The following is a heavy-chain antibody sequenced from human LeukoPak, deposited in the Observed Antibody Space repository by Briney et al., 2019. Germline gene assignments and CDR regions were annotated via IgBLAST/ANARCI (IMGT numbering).Heavy chain of an antibody. CDR2: IRSKANSYAT. V-gene: IGHV3-73*01. J-gene: IGHJ5*02. Sequence: GGSLRLSCAASGFTFSNAWMSWVRQSPGKGLEWVGRIRSKANSYATAYAASVKGRFTISRDDSKNTAYLQMNSLETEDTAVYYCTRLDGRRFGGSVGSSWNWFDPWGQGTLVTVSS. D-gene: IGHD2-15*01. CDR3: TRLDGRRFGGSVGSSWNWFDP. CDR1: GFTFSNAW.